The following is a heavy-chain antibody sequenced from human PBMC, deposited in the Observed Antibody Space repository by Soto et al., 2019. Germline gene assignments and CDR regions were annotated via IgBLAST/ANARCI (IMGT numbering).Heavy chain of an antibody. D-gene: IGHD4-17*01. CDR1: GITFSTYG. CDR2: ISYDGSNK. CDR3: AKDRGPTVVSTDAFDI. Sequence: PGGSLRLSCAASGITFSTYGMHWVRQAPGKGLEWVAVISYDGSNKYYTDSVKGRLTISRDNSKNTLYPQMNSLRAEDTAVYYCAKDRGPTVVSTDAFDIWGQGTMVTVSS. J-gene: IGHJ3*02. V-gene: IGHV3-30*18.